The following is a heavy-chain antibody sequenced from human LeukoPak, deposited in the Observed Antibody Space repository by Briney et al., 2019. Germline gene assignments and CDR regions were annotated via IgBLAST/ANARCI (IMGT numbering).Heavy chain of an antibody. CDR2: IYDSGST. V-gene: IGHV4-59*01. J-gene: IGHJ3*02. Sequence: PSETLSLTCTVSGGSISIYYWSWIRQPPGKGLEWIGYIYDSGSTNYNPSLKSRVTISVDTSKNQFSLKLSSVTAADTAVYYCASLTTAEAFDIWGQGTMVTVSP. CDR3: ASLTTAEAFDI. CDR1: GGSISIYY. D-gene: IGHD3-22*01.